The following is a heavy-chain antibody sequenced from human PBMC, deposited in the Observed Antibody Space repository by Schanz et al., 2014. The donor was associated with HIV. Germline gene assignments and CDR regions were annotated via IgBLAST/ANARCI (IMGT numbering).Heavy chain of an antibody. J-gene: IGHJ4*02. V-gene: IGHV3-23*01. Sequence: EVQLLESGGGFVQPGGSLRLSCAVSGFTISGYDMTWVRQAPGKGLEWVSGIRVSGSGTYYADSVKGRFTISRDNARTSLYLQMNSLRAEDTAVYYCARVFGRTYGLPDYWGQGTLVTVSS. CDR3: ARVFGRTYGLPDY. D-gene: IGHD3-10*01. CDR1: GFTISGYD. CDR2: IRVSGSGT.